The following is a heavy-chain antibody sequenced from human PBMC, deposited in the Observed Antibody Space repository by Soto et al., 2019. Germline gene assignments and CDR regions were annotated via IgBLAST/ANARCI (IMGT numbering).Heavy chain of an antibody. CDR3: AKDLAPEDYWFTIDP. D-gene: IGHD2-8*02. V-gene: IGHV3-30*18. Sequence: QVQLVESGGGVVQPGRSLRLSCAASGFTFSSYGMHWVRQAPGKGLEWVAVISYDGSNKYYADSVKGRFTISRDNSKNTLYLQMNSLRAEDTAVYYCAKDLAPEDYWFTIDPWGQGTLVTVSS. J-gene: IGHJ5*02. CDR1: GFTFSSYG. CDR2: ISYDGSNK.